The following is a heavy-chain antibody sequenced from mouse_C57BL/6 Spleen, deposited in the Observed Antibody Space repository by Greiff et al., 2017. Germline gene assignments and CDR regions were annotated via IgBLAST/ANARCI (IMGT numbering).Heavy chain of an antibody. D-gene: IGHD2-10*01. CDR2: IDPSDSYT. Sequence: QVQLQQPGAELVLPGASVQLSCKASGYTFPSYWMHWVKQRPGQGLEWIGEIDPSDSYTNYNQKFKGKSTLTVDKSSSTAYMQLSSLTSEDSAVYYCSRASYYGNYYYAMDCWGQGTSVTVSS. V-gene: IGHV1-69*01. CDR3: SRASYYGNYYYAMDC. CDR1: GYTFPSYW. J-gene: IGHJ4*01.